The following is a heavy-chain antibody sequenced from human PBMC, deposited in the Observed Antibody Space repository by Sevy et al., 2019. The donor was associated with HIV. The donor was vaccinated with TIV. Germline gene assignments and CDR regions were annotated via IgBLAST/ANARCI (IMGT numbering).Heavy chain of an antibody. D-gene: IGHD1-20*01. V-gene: IGHV1-69*13. CDR1: GGTFSGYA. CDR3: ARTFITGTTWIAFDI. Sequence: ASVKVSCKASGGTFSGYAISWVRQAPGQGLEWMGRIIPIFGTANYAQMFQGRVTITADESTSTAYMELSSLRSEDTAVYYCARTFITGTTWIAFDIWGQGTMVTVSS. CDR2: IIPIFGTA. J-gene: IGHJ3*02.